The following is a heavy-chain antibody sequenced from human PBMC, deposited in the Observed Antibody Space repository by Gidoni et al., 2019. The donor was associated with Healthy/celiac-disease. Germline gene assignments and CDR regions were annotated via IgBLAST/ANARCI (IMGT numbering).Heavy chain of an antibody. V-gene: IGHV3-23*01. CDR1: GFTFRSYA. D-gene: IGHD6-6*01. J-gene: IGHJ5*02. CDR2: ISGSGGST. Sequence: EVQLLESGGGLVQPGGSLRLSCAASGFTFRSYAMSWVRQAPGKGLEWVPAISGSGGSTYYADSVKGRFTISRDNSKNTLYLQMNSLRAEDTAVYYCAKDTPGGIAARPEFDPWGQGTLVTVSS. CDR3: AKDTPGGIAARPEFDP.